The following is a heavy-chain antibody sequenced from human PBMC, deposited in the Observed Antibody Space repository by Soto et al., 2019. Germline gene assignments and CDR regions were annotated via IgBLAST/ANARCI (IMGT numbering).Heavy chain of an antibody. CDR1: GFTFSSYS. Sequence: EVQLVESGGGLVKPGGFLRLSCAASGFTFSSYSMNWVRQAPGKGLEWVSSISSSSSYIYYADSVKGRFTISRDNAKNSLYLQMNSLRAEDRAVYYCARDLSNMPGEALWGQGTLVTVS. V-gene: IGHV3-21*01. J-gene: IGHJ4*02. CDR3: ARDLSNMPGEAL. CDR2: ISSSSSYI. D-gene: IGHD3-16*01.